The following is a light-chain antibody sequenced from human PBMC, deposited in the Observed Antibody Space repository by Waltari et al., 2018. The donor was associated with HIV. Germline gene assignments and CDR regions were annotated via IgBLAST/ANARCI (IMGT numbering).Light chain of an antibody. Sequence: SYELTQPPSVSVSPGQTASITCSGDKLEGKYVCWYQQKPGQSPGLVLYKDRERPSGIPQRFSGSNSGNTATLTISGTQATDEADYFCQAWDGSNGVCGGGTKLTVL. J-gene: IGLJ3*02. CDR2: KDR. CDR3: QAWDGSNGV. CDR1: KLEGKY. V-gene: IGLV3-1*01.